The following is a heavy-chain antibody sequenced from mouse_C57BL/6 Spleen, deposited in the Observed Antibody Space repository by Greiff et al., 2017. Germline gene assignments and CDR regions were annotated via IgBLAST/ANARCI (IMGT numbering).Heavy chain of an antibody. J-gene: IGHJ2*01. Sequence: EVKLVESGGGLVQPGGSLKLSCAASGFTFSDYYMYWVRQTPEKRLEWVAYISNGGGSTYYPDTVKGRFPISRDNAKNTLYLQMSRLKSEDTAMYYCARRGSSPYYFDYWGQGTTLTVSS. CDR1: GFTFSDYY. V-gene: IGHV5-12*01. CDR2: ISNGGGST. CDR3: ARRGSSPYYFDY. D-gene: IGHD1-1*01.